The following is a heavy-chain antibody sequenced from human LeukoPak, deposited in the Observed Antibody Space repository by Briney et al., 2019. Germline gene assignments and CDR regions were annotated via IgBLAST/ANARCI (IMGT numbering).Heavy chain of an antibody. CDR1: GFTFSSYW. J-gene: IGHJ4*02. D-gene: IGHD3-22*01. V-gene: IGHV3-23*01. CDR3: ARGDSSGYYSADY. Sequence: SGGSLRLSCAASGFTFSSYWMSWVRQAPGKGLEWVSAISGSGGSTYYADSVKGRFTISRDNSKNTLYLQMNSLRAEDTAVYYCARGDSSGYYSADYWGQGTLVTVSS. CDR2: ISGSGGST.